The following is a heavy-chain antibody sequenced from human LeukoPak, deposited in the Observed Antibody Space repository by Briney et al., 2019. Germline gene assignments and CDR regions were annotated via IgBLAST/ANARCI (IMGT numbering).Heavy chain of an antibody. V-gene: IGHV3-23*01. J-gene: IGHJ4*02. Sequence: GGSLRLSCAASGFTFSSYAMSWVRQAPGKGLEWVSAISGSGGSTYYADSVKGRFTISRDNSKNTLYLQMNSLRAEDTAVYYCAKDPDVLRFLEWLPLGDYWGQGTLVTVSS. D-gene: IGHD3-3*01. CDR1: GFTFSSYA. CDR2: ISGSGGST. CDR3: AKDPDVLRFLEWLPLGDY.